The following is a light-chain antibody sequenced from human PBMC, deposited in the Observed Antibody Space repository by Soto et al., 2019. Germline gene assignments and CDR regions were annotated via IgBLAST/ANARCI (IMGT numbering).Light chain of an antibody. CDR2: GAS. Sequence: EIVMTQSPATLSVSPGERATLSCRASQIISTNLAWYQQKPGQAPRLLIYGASTRATGIPARYSDSGSGTEFTLTISSLQSQDFAVYYCQQYNNWPPYTFGQGTKLEIK. V-gene: IGKV3-15*01. CDR1: QIISTN. J-gene: IGKJ2*01. CDR3: QQYNNWPPYT.